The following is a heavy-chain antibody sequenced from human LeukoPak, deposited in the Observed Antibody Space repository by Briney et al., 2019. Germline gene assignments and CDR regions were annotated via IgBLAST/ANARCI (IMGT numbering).Heavy chain of an antibody. CDR3: TKPIARYCSRGSCPFDY. V-gene: IGHV3-23*01. Sequence: PGGSLRLSCAASGFTFSSYAMSWVRQAPGKGLEWVSAISGSGGSTYYADSVKGRFTISRENSKNTLYLQMNSLRAEDTAVSYCTKPIARYCSRGSCPFDYWGQGTLVTVSS. CDR1: GFTFSSYA. J-gene: IGHJ4*02. CDR2: ISGSGGST. D-gene: IGHD2-15*01.